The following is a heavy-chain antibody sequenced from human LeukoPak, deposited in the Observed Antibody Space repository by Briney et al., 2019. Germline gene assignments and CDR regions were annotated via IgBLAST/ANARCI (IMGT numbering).Heavy chain of an antibody. CDR3: ARATRSSGWYTGFDY. CDR1: GFTFSSYW. CDR2: IKQDGSEK. Sequence: GGSLRLSCAASGFTFSSYWMSWVRQAPGKGLERVANIKQDGSEKYYVDSVKGRFTISRDNAKNSLYLQMNSLRAEDTAVYYCARATRSSGWYTGFDYWGQGTLVTVSS. J-gene: IGHJ4*02. V-gene: IGHV3-7*01. D-gene: IGHD6-19*01.